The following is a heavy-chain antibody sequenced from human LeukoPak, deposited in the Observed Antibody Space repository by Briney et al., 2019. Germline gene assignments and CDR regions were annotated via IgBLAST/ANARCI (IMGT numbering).Heavy chain of an antibody. CDR1: GSTFSSYG. CDR2: ISYDGGNK. CDR3: ARDRSSGLPHDF. Sequence: AGTLRLSCAASGSTFSSYGMHWVRQAPGKGREWGAGISYDGGNKYYADSVKGRFTISRENSKNTLYLQMNSLRAEDTAVYYCARDRSSGLPHDFWGQGTLVTVSS. D-gene: IGHD3-10*01. V-gene: IGHV3-30*03. J-gene: IGHJ4*02.